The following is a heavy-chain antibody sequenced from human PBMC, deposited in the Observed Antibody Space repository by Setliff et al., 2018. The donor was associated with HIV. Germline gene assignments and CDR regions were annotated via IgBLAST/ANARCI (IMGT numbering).Heavy chain of an antibody. CDR3: ARVIAATGTGGLDI. V-gene: IGHV3-20*04. D-gene: IGHD6-13*01. CDR2: INWNGGSA. Sequence: GGSLRLSCAASGFTFEDYGMSWVRQAPGKGLEWVSGINWNGGSAGYADSVKGRFTISRDNAKNSLYLQMNSLRAEDTALYYCARVIAATGTGGLDIWGQGTMVTVSS. CDR1: GFTFEDYG. J-gene: IGHJ3*02.